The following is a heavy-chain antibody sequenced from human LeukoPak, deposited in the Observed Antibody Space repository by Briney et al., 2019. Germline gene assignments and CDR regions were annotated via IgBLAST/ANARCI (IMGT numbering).Heavy chain of an antibody. J-gene: IGHJ4*02. Sequence: PGGSLRLSCAASGFTFSSYGMHWVRQAPGKGLEWVAVISYDGSNKYYADSVKGRFTISRDNSKNTLYLQMNSLRAEDTAVYYCAEDRQGLVPMMWGQGTLVTVSS. D-gene: IGHD6-19*01. CDR1: GFTFSSYG. V-gene: IGHV3-30*18. CDR3: AEDRQGLVPMM. CDR2: ISYDGSNK.